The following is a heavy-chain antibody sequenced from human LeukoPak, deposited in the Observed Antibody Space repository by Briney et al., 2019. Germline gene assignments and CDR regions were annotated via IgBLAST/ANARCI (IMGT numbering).Heavy chain of an antibody. CDR3: ARGLWQQLVPLADAFDF. CDR2: IWYDGSNQ. Sequence: GGSLRLSCAASGFTFSNAWMSWVRQAPGKGLEWVAVIWYDGSNQYYADSVKGRFTISRDNSKNTVYLQMNSLRAEDTAVYYCARGLWQQLVPLADAFDFWGQGTMVTV. V-gene: IGHV3-33*08. D-gene: IGHD6-13*01. CDR1: GFTFSNAW. J-gene: IGHJ3*01.